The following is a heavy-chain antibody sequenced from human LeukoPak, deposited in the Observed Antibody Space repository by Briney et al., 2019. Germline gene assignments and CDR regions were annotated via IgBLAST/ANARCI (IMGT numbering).Heavy chain of an antibody. J-gene: IGHJ6*03. D-gene: IGHD1-7*01. CDR2: ISGSGGST. CDR1: GGSLSSGSYS. Sequence: ETLSLTCAVSGGSLSSGSYSWSWVRQVPGKGLEWVSAISGSGGSTYYADSVKGRFTISRDNSKNTLFLQMNSLRAEDTAVYYCAKRRGLELLYYYYMDVWGKGTTVTVSS. V-gene: IGHV3-23*01. CDR3: AKRRGLELLYYYYMDV.